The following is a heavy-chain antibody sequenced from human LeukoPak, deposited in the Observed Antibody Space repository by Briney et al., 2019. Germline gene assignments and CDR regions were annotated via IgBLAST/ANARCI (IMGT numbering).Heavy chain of an antibody. J-gene: IGHJ4*02. V-gene: IGHV3-7*01. CDR1: GFTFSTYW. D-gene: IGHD3-3*01. Sequence: GGSLRLSCAASGFTFSTYWMTWVRQAPGKGLEWVANIKQDGSQKYYVDSVKGRFTISRDNAKNSLYLQVNSLRAEDTAIYYCTRDFSSGDWSQGTLVTDSS. CDR3: TRDFSSGD. CDR2: IKQDGSQK.